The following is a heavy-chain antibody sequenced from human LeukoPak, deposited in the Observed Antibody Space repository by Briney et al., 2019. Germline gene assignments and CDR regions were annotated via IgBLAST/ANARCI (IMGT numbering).Heavy chain of an antibody. CDR1: GFTFSTYS. Sequence: NPGGSLRLSCAASGFTFSTYSMNWVRQAPGKGLEWVSSIGGSSRSMYYADSVKGRFTISRDNARNSLFLQMNSLRAEDTAVYYCARELDEGFDYWGQGTLVTVSS. J-gene: IGHJ4*02. CDR2: IGGSSRSM. D-gene: IGHD3-9*01. CDR3: ARELDEGFDY. V-gene: IGHV3-21*01.